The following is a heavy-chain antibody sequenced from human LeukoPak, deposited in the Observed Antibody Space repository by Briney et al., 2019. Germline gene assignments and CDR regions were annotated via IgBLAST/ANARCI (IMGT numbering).Heavy chain of an antibody. D-gene: IGHD3-22*01. CDR2: IYYSGST. Sequence: PSQTLSLPCTVSGGPISSGGYHWSWIRQHPGEGLEWIGYIYYSGSTYYNPSLKSRVTISVDTSKNQFSLKLSSVTAADTAVYYCAGGVWNYDCSGYAFGYWGQGTLVTVSS. V-gene: IGHV4-31*03. CDR1: GGPISSGGYH. CDR3: AGGVWNYDCSGYAFGY. J-gene: IGHJ4*02.